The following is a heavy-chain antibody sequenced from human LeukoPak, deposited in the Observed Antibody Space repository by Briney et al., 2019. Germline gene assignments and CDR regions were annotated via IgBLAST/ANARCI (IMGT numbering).Heavy chain of an antibody. Sequence: SETLSLTCTVSGGSISSYYWGWIRQPPGKGLEWIAYISDIGSINYNPSLKSRVTISVDTSKNQFSLKLSSVTAADTAVYYCARDPYLSSGWYNWFDPWGQGTLVTVSS. CDR1: GGSISSYY. D-gene: IGHD6-19*01. V-gene: IGHV4-59*01. J-gene: IGHJ5*02. CDR2: ISDIGSI. CDR3: ARDPYLSSGWYNWFDP.